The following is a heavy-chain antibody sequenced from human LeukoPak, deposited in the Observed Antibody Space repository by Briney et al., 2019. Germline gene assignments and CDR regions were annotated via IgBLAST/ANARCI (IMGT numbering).Heavy chain of an antibody. Sequence: GASVKVSCKASGYTFTSYYMHWVRQAPGQGLEWMGIINPSGGSTSYAQKFQGRVTMTRDTSTSTVYMKLSSLRSEDTAVYYCARDGSSITMVRGVIDYWGQGTLVTVSS. D-gene: IGHD3-10*01. J-gene: IGHJ4*02. CDR2: INPSGGST. V-gene: IGHV1-46*01. CDR3: ARDGSSITMVRGVIDY. CDR1: GYTFTSYY.